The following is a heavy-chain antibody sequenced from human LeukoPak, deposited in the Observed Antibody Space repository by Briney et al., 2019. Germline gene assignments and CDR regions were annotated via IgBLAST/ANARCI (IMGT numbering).Heavy chain of an antibody. CDR2: IKRKTDGGTT. CDR1: GFIFRVAW. V-gene: IGHV3-15*01. CDR3: TTKTITPGY. D-gene: IGHD5-24*01. J-gene: IGHJ4*02. Sequence: TGGSLRLSCAAYGFIFRVAWMTWVRHAPGKGLEWVGRIKRKTDGGTTDYAAPVKGRFTISRDDSQNTLYLQMNSLKTEDTAVYYCTTKTITPGYWGQGTLVTVSS.